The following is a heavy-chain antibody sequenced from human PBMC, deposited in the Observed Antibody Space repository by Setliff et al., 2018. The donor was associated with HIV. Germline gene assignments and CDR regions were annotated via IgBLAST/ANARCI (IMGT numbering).Heavy chain of an antibody. D-gene: IGHD3-16*01. CDR2: IYPGDSDT. V-gene: IGHV5-51*01. J-gene: IGHJ4*02. Sequence: GESLKISCQGSAYSFTTYWLGWVRQMPGKGLEWMGVIYPGDSDTRYSPSFQGQVTISADKSISTAYLQWSSLKASDTDMYYCARLWHENWGGVDYWGQGTLVTVSS. CDR1: AYSFTTYW. CDR3: ARLWHENWGGVDY.